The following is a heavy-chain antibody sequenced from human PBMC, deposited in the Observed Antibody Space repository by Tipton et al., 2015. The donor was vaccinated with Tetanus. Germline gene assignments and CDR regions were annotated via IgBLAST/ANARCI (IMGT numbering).Heavy chain of an antibody. D-gene: IGHD2-2*01. V-gene: IGHV3-23*01. CDR1: GFTFSSYA. CDR2: ISGSGGST. Sequence: SLRLSCAASGFTFSSYAMSWVRQAPGKGLEWVSAISGSGGSTYYADSVKGRFTISRDNSKNTLYLQMNSLRAEDTAVYYCAKSMSVVPAAMEFDPGGQGTLVTVSS. J-gene: IGHJ5*02. CDR3: AKSMSVVPAAMEFDP.